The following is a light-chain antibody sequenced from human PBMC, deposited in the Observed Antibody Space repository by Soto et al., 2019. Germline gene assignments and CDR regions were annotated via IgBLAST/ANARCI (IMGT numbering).Light chain of an antibody. J-gene: IGKJ2*02. Sequence: DIQMTQSPSSLSASVGDRVTITCRASQSISSYLNWYQQKPGKAPKLRIYAASSLQSGVPSRFNGSGSGTDFTLTISSLQPEDFATYYCQQSYSTLCTFGQGTKLEIK. CDR3: QQSYSTLCT. CDR2: AAS. CDR1: QSISSY. V-gene: IGKV1-39*01.